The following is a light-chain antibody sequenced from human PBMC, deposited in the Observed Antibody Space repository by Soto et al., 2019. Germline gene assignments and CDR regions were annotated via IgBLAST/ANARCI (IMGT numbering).Light chain of an antibody. CDR1: QSVHSN. J-gene: IGKJ4*01. V-gene: IGKV3-15*01. CDR2: GAS. CDR3: QQYTDWSWGT. Sequence: EIVMTQSPATLSLSPWETATLSCRASQSVHSNLAWFHQQPGQAPRLLIYGASSRATGIPVRFSGSGSGTEFTLTISSLQPEDFAVYYCQQYTDWSWGTLGAGPKVDIK.